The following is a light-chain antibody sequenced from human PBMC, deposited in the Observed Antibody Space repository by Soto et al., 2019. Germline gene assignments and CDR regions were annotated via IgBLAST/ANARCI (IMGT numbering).Light chain of an antibody. CDR2: AAS. V-gene: IGKV1-39*01. Sequence: DIQMTQSPSSLSASVGDRVTITCRASQSSSSYLNWYQQKPGKAPKLLIYAASSLQSRVPSRFRGRGSGTDFSLALSSLQPEAFATYYCQQCYRTPQNTFGQGTKLEIK. J-gene: IGKJ2*01. CDR3: QQCYRTPQNT. CDR1: QSSSSY.